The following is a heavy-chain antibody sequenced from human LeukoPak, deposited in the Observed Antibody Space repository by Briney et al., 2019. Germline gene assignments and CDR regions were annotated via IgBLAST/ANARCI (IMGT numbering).Heavy chain of an antibody. Sequence: GGSLRLSCAASGFTFSSYRMSWVRQAPGKGLEWVANIKQDGSEKYYVDSVKGRFTISRDNAKNLVYLQMNSLRTEDTAVYYCASGNNDWSLGGQGTLVTVSS. J-gene: IGHJ4*02. V-gene: IGHV3-7*03. CDR1: GFTFSSYR. CDR2: IKQDGSEK. CDR3: ASGNNDWSL. D-gene: IGHD3-9*01.